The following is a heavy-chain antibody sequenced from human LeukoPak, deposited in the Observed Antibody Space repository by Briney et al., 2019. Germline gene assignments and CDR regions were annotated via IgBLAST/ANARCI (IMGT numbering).Heavy chain of an antibody. CDR2: IIPIFGTA. V-gene: IGHV1-69*13. CDR3: AREGGYSGYDYYYYGMDV. D-gene: IGHD5-12*01. CDR1: GGTFSSYA. Sequence: ASVKVSCKASGGTFSSYAISWVRQAPGQGLEWMGGIIPIFGTANYAQKFRGRVTITADESTSTAYMELSSLRSEDTAVYYCAREGGYSGYDYYYYGMDVWGQGTTVTVSS. J-gene: IGHJ6*02.